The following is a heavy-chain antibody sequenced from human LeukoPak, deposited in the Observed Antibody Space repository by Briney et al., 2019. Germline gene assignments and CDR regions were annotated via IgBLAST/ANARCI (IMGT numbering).Heavy chain of an antibody. CDR3: VAGYCSGTSCSTFFGMDV. Sequence: NPGGSLRLSCAASGFTFSSYNMNWVRQAPGKGLEWVSSITSSSSIYYADSVKGRFTISRDNAKRSLYLQMNSLRAEDTAVYYCVAGYCSGTSCSTFFGMDVWGQGTTVTVSS. CDR1: GFTFSSYN. D-gene: IGHD2-2*03. CDR2: ITSSSSI. J-gene: IGHJ6*02. V-gene: IGHV3-21*01.